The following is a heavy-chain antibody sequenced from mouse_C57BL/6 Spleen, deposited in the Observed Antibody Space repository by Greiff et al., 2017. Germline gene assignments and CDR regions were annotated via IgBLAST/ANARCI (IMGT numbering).Heavy chain of an antibody. CDR1: GFTFSSYA. Sequence: EVKLQESGEGLVKPGGSLKLSCAASGFTFSSYAMSWVRQTPEKRLEWVAYISSGGDYIYYADTVKGRFTISRDNARNTLYLQMSSLKSEDTAMYYCTRGLSYGYFDVWGTGTTVTVSS. CDR2: ISSGGDYI. J-gene: IGHJ1*03. V-gene: IGHV5-9-1*02. CDR3: TRGLSYGYFDV. D-gene: IGHD6-1*01.